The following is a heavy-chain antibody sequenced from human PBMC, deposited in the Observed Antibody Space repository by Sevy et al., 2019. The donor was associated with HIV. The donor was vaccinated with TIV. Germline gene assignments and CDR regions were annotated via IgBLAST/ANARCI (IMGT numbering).Heavy chain of an antibody. CDR2: ISGSGGST. Sequence: GGSLRLSCAASGFTFSSYAMSWVRQAPGKGLEWVAAISGSGGSTYYADSVKGRFTSSRDNSKNTLYLQMNSLRAEDTAVYYCAKYRAPKQLGRACDIWGQGTMVTVSS. V-gene: IGHV3-23*01. CDR1: GFTFSSYA. J-gene: IGHJ3*02. D-gene: IGHD6-13*01. CDR3: AKYRAPKQLGRACDI.